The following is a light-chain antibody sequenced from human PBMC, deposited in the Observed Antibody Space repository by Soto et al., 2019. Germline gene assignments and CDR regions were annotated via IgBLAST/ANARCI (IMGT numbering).Light chain of an antibody. CDR3: QQYNSYSPPT. Sequence: DIQMTQSPSTLSASVGDRVTITCRASQSISSWLAWYQQKPGKAPKLLIYDASSLESGVPSRFSGSGSGTEFTLTISSLQPDDFATYYCQQYNSYSPPTSGQGTKLEIK. J-gene: IGKJ2*01. CDR1: QSISSW. CDR2: DAS. V-gene: IGKV1-5*01.